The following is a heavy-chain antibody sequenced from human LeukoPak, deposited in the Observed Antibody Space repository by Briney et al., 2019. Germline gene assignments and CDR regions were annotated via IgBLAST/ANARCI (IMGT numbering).Heavy chain of an antibody. D-gene: IGHD3-9*01. Sequence: SVNVSCKASGGTFSSYAISWVRQAPGQGLEWMGGIIPIFGTANYAQKFQGRVTITADKSTSTAYMELSSLRSEDTAVYYCARNDHDILTGYYNYYFDYWGQGTLVTVSS. V-gene: IGHV1-69*06. CDR3: ARNDHDILTGYYNYYFDY. CDR2: IIPIFGTA. J-gene: IGHJ4*02. CDR1: GGTFSSYA.